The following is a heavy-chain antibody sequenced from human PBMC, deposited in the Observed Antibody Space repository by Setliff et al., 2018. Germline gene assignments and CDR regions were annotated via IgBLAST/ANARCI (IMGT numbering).Heavy chain of an antibody. Sequence: PGGSLRLSCAASGFTFSSYWMSWVRQAPGKGLEWVGFTKNKTNRGTTEYAASVKGRSTISRDDSKNTLYLQVNSLRSEDTAVYYCTTDSMFYFDSSGYHVLDYWGQGTLVTVSS. V-gene: IGHV3-15*08. CDR1: GFTFSSYW. J-gene: IGHJ4*02. CDR3: TTDSMFYFDSSGYHVLDY. CDR2: TKNKTNRGTT. D-gene: IGHD3-22*01.